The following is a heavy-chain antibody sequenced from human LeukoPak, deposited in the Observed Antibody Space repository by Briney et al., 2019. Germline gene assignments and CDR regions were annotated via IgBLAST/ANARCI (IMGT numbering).Heavy chain of an antibody. Sequence: GGSLRLSCAASGFTFSNYWMGWVRQAPGERLEWVANMNIDGSEKYYADSVKGRFSISRDNARNSVYLQMASLRVEDTAVYYCARDPVEWELLLDYWGQGTLVTVSS. CDR1: GFTFSNYW. J-gene: IGHJ4*02. V-gene: IGHV3-7*01. D-gene: IGHD1-26*01. CDR2: MNIDGSEK. CDR3: ARDPVEWELLLDY.